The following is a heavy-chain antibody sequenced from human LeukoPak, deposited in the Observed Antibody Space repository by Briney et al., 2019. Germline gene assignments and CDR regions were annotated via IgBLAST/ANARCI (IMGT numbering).Heavy chain of an antibody. D-gene: IGHD1-1*01. Sequence: SETLSLTCTPSGVSISRFYWSWVRQPPGKGREGIGNIYSGVPTYFNPSLKSGVIISVEKYKKKFSLKLTYVTAADTAMYYCVQTTGWPGFDYCGQGRLVTVSS. CDR1: GVSISRFY. V-gene: IGHV4-4*09. J-gene: IGHJ4*02. CDR2: IYSGVPT. CDR3: VQTTGWPGFDY.